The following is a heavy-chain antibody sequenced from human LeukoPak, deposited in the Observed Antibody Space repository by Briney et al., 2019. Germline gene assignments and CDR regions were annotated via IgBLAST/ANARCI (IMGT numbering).Heavy chain of an antibody. CDR3: ARVHSGYDFDY. Sequence: GGSLRLSCAASGFTFSSYGMHWVRQAPGKGLEWVSSITSSSSYINYADSVKGRFTISRDNAKNSLYLQMNSLRAEDTAVYYCARVHSGYDFDYWGQGTLVTVSS. CDR1: GFTFSSYG. CDR2: ITSSSSYI. V-gene: IGHV3-21*01. J-gene: IGHJ4*02. D-gene: IGHD5-12*01.